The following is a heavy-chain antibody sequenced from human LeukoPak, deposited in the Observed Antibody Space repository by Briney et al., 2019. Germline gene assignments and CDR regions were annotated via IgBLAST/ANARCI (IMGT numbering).Heavy chain of an antibody. CDR1: GGSINGYY. D-gene: IGHD3-22*01. V-gene: IGHV4-31*03. Sequence: SETLSLTCTVSGGSINGYYWSWIRQHPGKGLEWIGYIYYSGSTYYNPSLKSRVTISVDTSKNQFSLKLSSVTAADTAVYYCARGDYYDSSGYFDYWGQGTLVTVSS. J-gene: IGHJ4*02. CDR2: IYYSGST. CDR3: ARGDYYDSSGYFDY.